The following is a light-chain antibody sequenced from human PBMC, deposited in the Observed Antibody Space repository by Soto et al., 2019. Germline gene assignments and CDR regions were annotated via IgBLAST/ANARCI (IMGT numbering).Light chain of an antibody. CDR1: SSDVGGYNY. Sequence: QSALTQPASVSGSPGQSITISCTGTSSDVGGYNYVSWYQQHPGKAPKLMIYAVTDRPSGVSSRFSASKSGNTASLTISGLQGEDEADYYCSSYTSSNTLVFGTGTRSPS. CDR2: AVT. V-gene: IGLV2-14*01. J-gene: IGLJ1*01. CDR3: SSYTSSNTLV.